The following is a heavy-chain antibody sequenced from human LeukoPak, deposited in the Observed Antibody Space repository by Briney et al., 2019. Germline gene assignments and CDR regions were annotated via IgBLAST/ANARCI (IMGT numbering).Heavy chain of an antibody. D-gene: IGHD1-26*01. CDR3: VGSASYFRF. CDR1: GDSVSSNSAS. J-gene: IGHJ4*02. CDR2: TYYRSKWVT. Sequence: SQTLSLTCAISGDSVSSNSASWNWIRQSPSRGLEWLGRTYYRSKWVTDYATSVKSRITINPDTSKNQFSLHLNSVTPEDTAVYYCVGSASYFRFWDQGILVTVSS. V-gene: IGHV6-1*01.